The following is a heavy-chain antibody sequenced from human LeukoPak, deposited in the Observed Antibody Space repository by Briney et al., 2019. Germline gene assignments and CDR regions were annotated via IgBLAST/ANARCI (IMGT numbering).Heavy chain of an antibody. CDR3: ARSSSSWYGPYYYYYMDV. J-gene: IGHJ6*03. V-gene: IGHV3-23*01. D-gene: IGHD6-13*01. CDR1: GFTFSSYA. CDR2: ISGSGGSI. Sequence: GGSLRLSCAASGFTFSSYAVSWVRQAPGKGLEWVSAISGSGGSIYYADSVKGRFTISRDNAKNSLYLQMNSLRAEDTAVYYCARSSSSWYGPYYYYYMDVWGKGTTVTISS.